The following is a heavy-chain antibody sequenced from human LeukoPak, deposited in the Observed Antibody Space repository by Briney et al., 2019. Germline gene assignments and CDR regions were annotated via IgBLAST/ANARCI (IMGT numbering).Heavy chain of an antibody. D-gene: IGHD6-6*01. V-gene: IGHV1-24*01. Sequence: ASVKVSCKVSGYTLTELSMHWVRQAPGKGLEWMGGFDPEDGETIYAQKFQGRVTMTEDTSTDTAYMELSRLRSDDTAVYYCARASIAARHAFDIWGQGTMVTVSS. J-gene: IGHJ3*02. CDR2: FDPEDGET. CDR3: ARASIAARHAFDI. CDR1: GYTLTELS.